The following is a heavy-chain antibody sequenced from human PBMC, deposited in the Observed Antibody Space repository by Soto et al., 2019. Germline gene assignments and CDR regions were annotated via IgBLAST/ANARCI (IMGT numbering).Heavy chain of an antibody. CDR2: LSFDGSNE. CDR1: GFTFSNYA. CDR3: AKDPGVGYCSGGSCYVPDF. V-gene: IGHV3-30-3*01. J-gene: IGHJ4*02. Sequence: QVHLVDSGGGVVQPGRSLRLSCAASGFTFSNYAMHWVRQAPGKGLEWVALLSFDGSNEYYADSVKGRFTISRENTNNMLFLQMNSLRPEDTAVYYCAKDPGVGYCSGGSCYVPDFWGQGTLVTVSS. D-gene: IGHD2-15*01.